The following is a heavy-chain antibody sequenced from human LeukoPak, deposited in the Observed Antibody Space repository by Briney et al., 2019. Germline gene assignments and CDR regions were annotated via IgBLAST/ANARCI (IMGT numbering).Heavy chain of an antibody. V-gene: IGHV5-51*01. CDR2: IYPGDSDT. J-gene: IGHJ4*02. CDR1: RYSFTFYW. Sequence: GESLKISCKGSRYSFTFYWIGWVRQMPGKGLEWMGIIYPGDSDTRYSPSFQGQVTISADKSISTAYLQWSSLKASDTAMYYCATLIMYYYDSSGYSGGTGWYFDYWGQGTLVTVSS. CDR3: ATLIMYYYDSSGYSGGTGWYFDY. D-gene: IGHD3-22*01.